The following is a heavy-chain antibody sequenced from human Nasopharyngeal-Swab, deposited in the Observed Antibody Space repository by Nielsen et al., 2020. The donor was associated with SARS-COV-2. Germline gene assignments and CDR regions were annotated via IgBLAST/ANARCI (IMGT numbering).Heavy chain of an antibody. CDR2: ITGSGDAT. D-gene: IGHD3-16*01. J-gene: IGHJ6*02. Sequence: GGSLRFSYGASGFTFSSYTMSWVRQAPGRGLEWVSAITGSGDATNYADSVRGRFTISRDNSKSTLYLQMNSLRAEDTAEYFCAKDGVRLNGIDVWGQGTTVTVSS. V-gene: IGHV3-23*01. CDR1: GFTFSSYT. CDR3: AKDGVRLNGIDV.